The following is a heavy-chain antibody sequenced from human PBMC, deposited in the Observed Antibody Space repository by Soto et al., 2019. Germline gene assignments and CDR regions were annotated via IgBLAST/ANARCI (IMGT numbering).Heavy chain of an antibody. CDR1: GGTFSSYA. Sequence: QVQLVQSGAEVKKPGSSVEVSCKASGGTFSSYAISWVRQAPGQGLEWMGGIIPIFGTANYAQKFQGRVTITADESTSTAYMELSSLRSEDTAVYYCARDQTTVVPYYYYGMDVWGQGPTVTVSS. V-gene: IGHV1-69*01. D-gene: IGHD4-17*01. CDR3: ARDQTTVVPYYYYGMDV. J-gene: IGHJ6*02. CDR2: IIPIFGTA.